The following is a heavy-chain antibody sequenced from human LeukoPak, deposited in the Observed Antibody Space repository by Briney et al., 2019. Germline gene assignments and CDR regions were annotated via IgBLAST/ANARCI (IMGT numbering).Heavy chain of an antibody. Sequence: ASVKVSCKASGGTFSSYAISWVRQAPGQGLEWMGWINPNSGGTNYAQKFQGRVTMTRDTSISTAYMELSRLRSDDTAVYYCARGGYSYGYGFDYWGQGTLVTVSS. J-gene: IGHJ4*02. CDR2: INPNSGGT. CDR3: ARGGYSYGYGFDY. V-gene: IGHV1-2*02. CDR1: GGTFSSYA. D-gene: IGHD5-18*01.